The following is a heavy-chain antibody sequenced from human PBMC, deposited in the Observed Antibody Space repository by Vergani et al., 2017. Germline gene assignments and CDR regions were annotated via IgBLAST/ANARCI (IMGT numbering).Heavy chain of an antibody. D-gene: IGHD3-22*01. CDR3: ARQTHYYDSSGYYYFDY. J-gene: IGHJ4*02. Sequence: QVQLVQSGAEVKKPGASVKVSCKASGYTFTGYYMHWVRQAPGQGLEWMGWINPNSGGTNYAQKFQGWVTMTRDTSISTAYMELSRLRSDDTAVYHCARQTHYYDSSGYYYFDYWGQGTLVTVSS. CDR1: GYTFTGYY. V-gene: IGHV1-2*04. CDR2: INPNSGGT.